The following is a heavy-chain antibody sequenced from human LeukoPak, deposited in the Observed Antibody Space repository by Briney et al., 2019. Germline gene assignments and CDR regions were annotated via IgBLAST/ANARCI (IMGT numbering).Heavy chain of an antibody. J-gene: IGHJ4*02. D-gene: IGHD5-18*01. CDR3: AKGFTRGYSYGEPFDY. Sequence: GGSLRLSCAASGFTFSSYGTHWVRQAPGKGLEWVAVISYDGSNKYYADSVKGRFTISRDNSKNTLYLQMNSLRAEDTAVYYCAKGFTRGYSYGEPFDYWGQGTLVTVSS. V-gene: IGHV3-30*18. CDR2: ISYDGSNK. CDR1: GFTFSSYG.